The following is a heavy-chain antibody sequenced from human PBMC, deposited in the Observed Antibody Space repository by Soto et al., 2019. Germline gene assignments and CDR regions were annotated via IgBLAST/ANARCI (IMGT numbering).Heavy chain of an antibody. Sequence: SDTLSLTCAFYGWSFSCYYVSWLRQTPGKGLEWIGEINHSGSTNYNPSLKSRVTISVDTSKNQFSLKLSSVTAADTAVYYCARGRRPLWFGDRYYGMDVWGQGTTVNVSS. CDR2: INHSGST. D-gene: IGHD3-10*01. CDR1: GWSFSCYY. J-gene: IGHJ6*02. V-gene: IGHV4-34*01. CDR3: ARGRRPLWFGDRYYGMDV.